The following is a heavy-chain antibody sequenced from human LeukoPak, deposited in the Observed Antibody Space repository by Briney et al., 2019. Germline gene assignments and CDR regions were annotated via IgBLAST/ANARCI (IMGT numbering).Heavy chain of an antibody. CDR3: ARDSERGYSSGQNWFDP. CDR1: EFTFSSYG. J-gene: IGHJ5*02. V-gene: IGHV3-33*01. D-gene: IGHD6-19*01. CDR2: IWYDGSNK. Sequence: GRSLRLSCAASEFTFSSYGMHWVRQAPGKGLEWVAVIWYDGSNKYYADSVKGRFTISRDNSKNTLYLQMNSLRAEDTAVYYCARDSERGYSSGQNWFDPWGQGTLVTVSS.